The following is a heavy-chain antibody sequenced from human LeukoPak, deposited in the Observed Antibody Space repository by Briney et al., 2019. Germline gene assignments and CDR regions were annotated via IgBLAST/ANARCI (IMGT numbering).Heavy chain of an antibody. CDR3: ARDSLWGTQSWYRPRGES. CDR1: GYTFTSYA. J-gene: IGHJ4*02. D-gene: IGHD6-13*01. V-gene: IGHV1-3*01. Sequence: ASVKVSCKASGYTFTSYAMHWVRQAPGQRLEWMGWINAGNGNTKYSQKFQGRVTITRDTSASTAYMELSSLRSEDTAVYYCARDSLWGTQSWYRPRGESWGQGTLVTVSS. CDR2: INAGNGNT.